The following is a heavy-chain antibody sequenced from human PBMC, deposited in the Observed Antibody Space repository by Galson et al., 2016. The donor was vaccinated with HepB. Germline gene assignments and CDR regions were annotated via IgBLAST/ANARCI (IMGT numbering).Heavy chain of an antibody. Sequence: SLRLSCAASGFTFSRYDMHWVRQVTGKGLQWVSAIGSAGDTYYSGSVKGRFTISRENAKNSLYLQMNRLRAGDTAVYYCARESTGRGVDAFDIWGQGTMVTVSS. D-gene: IGHD3-16*01. CDR3: ARESTGRGVDAFDI. CDR2: IGSAGDT. J-gene: IGHJ3*02. CDR1: GFTFSRYD. V-gene: IGHV3-13*04.